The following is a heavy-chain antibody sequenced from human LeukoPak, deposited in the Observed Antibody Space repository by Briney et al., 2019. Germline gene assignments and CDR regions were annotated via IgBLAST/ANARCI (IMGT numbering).Heavy chain of an antibody. J-gene: IGHJ3*02. CDR2: ISGSGTNT. CDR1: GFTFRNYA. V-gene: IGHV3-23*01. Sequence: GGFLRLSCAASGFTFRNYAMSWVRQAPGKGPEWVSGISGSGTNTYYADSVKGRFTISRDNSKNTLYVQMNSLRAEDTAVYYCAKAIVLLISGNAFDIWGQGTMVTVSS. CDR3: AKAIVLLISGNAFDI. D-gene: IGHD2/OR15-2a*01.